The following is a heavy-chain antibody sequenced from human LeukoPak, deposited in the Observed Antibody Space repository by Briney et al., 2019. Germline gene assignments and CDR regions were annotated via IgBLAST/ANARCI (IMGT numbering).Heavy chain of an antibody. Sequence: GGSLRLSCAASGFTFSDFYMSWIRQAPGKGLEWISYISAGSTTIHYADSVKGRFTISRDNAKNSLLLHMSSLRVEDTAVYYCARGDYDGNWFDYWGQGILVAVSS. J-gene: IGHJ4*02. CDR3: ARGDYDGNWFDY. CDR2: ISAGSTTI. D-gene: IGHD4-23*01. V-gene: IGHV3-11*04. CDR1: GFTFSDFY.